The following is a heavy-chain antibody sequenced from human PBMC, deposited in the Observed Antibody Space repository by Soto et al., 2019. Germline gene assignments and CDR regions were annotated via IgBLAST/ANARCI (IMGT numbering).Heavy chain of an antibody. J-gene: IGHJ6*03. V-gene: IGHV3-9*01. CDR3: AKCDATSYYYYYMDV. Sequence: EVQLVESGGGLVQPGRSLRLSCAASGFTFDDYAMHWVRQAPGKGLEWVSGIGWNSGSIDYADSVKGRFTISTDNAKNSLYLQANSLRAEDTALYYCAKCDATSYYYYYMDVWGKGTTVTVSS. D-gene: IGHD2-2*01. CDR1: GFTFDDYA. CDR2: IGWNSGSI.